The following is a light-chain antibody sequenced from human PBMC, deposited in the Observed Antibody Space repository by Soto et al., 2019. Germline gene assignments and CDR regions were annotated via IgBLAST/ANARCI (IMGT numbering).Light chain of an antibody. Sequence: QSVLTQPRSVSGSPGQSVTISCTGTISDVGGYNYVSWYQQHPGKAPKLMIYDVSKRPSGVPDRFSGSKSGNTASLTISGLQAEDEADYYCCSYAGRGVFGGGTKLTVL. CDR1: ISDVGGYNY. V-gene: IGLV2-11*01. CDR2: DVS. J-gene: IGLJ2*01. CDR3: CSYAGRGV.